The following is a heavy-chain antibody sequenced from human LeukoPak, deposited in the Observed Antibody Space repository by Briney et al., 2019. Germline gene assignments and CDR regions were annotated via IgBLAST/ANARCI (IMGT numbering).Heavy chain of an antibody. CDR3: ASFGVVTLDAFDI. CDR1: GGSISSYY. Sequence: SETLSLTCTVSGGSISSYYWSWIRQPAGKGLEWIGRIYTSGSTNYNPSLKSRVTISVDTSKNQFSLKLSSVTAADTAVYYCASFGVVTLDAFDIWGQGTMVTVSS. J-gene: IGHJ3*02. D-gene: IGHD3-3*01. CDR2: IYTSGST. V-gene: IGHV4-4*07.